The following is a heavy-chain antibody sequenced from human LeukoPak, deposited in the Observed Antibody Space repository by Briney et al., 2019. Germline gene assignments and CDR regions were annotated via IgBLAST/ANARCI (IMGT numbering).Heavy chain of an antibody. CDR1: GGSISSYY. V-gene: IGHV4-59*08. Sequence: SETLSLTCTVSGGSISSYYWSWIRQPPGKGLEWIGYIYYSGSTNYNPSLKSRVTISVDTSKNQFSLKLSSVTAADTAVYYCARHGAPFGVVIGRGSPHNYYYGMDVWGQGTTVTVSS. J-gene: IGHJ6*02. D-gene: IGHD3-3*01. CDR3: ARHGAPFGVVIGRGSPHNYYYGMDV. CDR2: IYYSGST.